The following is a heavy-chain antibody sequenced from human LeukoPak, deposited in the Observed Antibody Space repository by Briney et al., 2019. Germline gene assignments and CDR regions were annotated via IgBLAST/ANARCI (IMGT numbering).Heavy chain of an antibody. V-gene: IGHV1-3*01. CDR1: GGTFISYA. CDR2: INAGNGNT. Sequence: ASVKVSCKASGGTFISYAMHWVRQAPGQRLEWMGWINAGNGNTKYSQKFQGRVTITRDTSASTAYMELSSLRSEDTAVYYCARSAGSSKPYYYYGMDVWGQGTTVTVSS. J-gene: IGHJ6*02. D-gene: IGHD1-26*01. CDR3: ARSAGSSKPYYYYGMDV.